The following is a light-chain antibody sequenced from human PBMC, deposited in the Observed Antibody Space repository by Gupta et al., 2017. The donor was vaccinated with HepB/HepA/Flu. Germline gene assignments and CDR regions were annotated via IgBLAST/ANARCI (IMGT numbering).Light chain of an antibody. CDR2: VTS. J-gene: IGKJ1*01. V-gene: IGKV1-39*01. CDR3: QQTDSSFCT. Sequence: DIQMTQSPSSLSASVGDRVTITCRANQSISNYLNWYQQKPGKAPKVLIYVTSSLKSGVPSRFSGSGSETDFTLTVSRLQPEDFATYYCQQTDSSFCTFGQGPKVEIK. CDR1: QSISNY.